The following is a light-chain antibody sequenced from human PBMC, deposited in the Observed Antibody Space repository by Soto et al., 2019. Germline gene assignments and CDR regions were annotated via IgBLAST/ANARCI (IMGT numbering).Light chain of an antibody. CDR2: EGS. CDR1: SSDVGGYNL. Sequence: QSVLTQPASVSGSPEQSITMSCTGTSSDVGGYNLVSWYQQHPGKAPKVMIYEGSKRPSGVSNRFSGSKSGNTASLTISGLQAEDEADYYCCSYAGSSTYVFGTGTKVTVL. V-gene: IGLV2-23*01. J-gene: IGLJ1*01. CDR3: CSYAGSSTYV.